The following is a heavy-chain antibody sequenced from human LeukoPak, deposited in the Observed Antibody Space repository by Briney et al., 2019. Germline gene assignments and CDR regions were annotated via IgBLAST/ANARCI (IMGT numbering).Heavy chain of an antibody. Sequence: GGSLRLSCAASGFTFSSYAMSWGRQAPGKGLEWVSSISSSSSYIYYADSVKGRFTISRDNAKNSLYLQMNCLRAEDTAVYYCARGGSYLSAFDIWGQGTMVTVSS. CDR3: ARGGSYLSAFDI. CDR1: GFTFSSYA. D-gene: IGHD1-26*01. CDR2: ISSSSSYI. V-gene: IGHV3-21*04. J-gene: IGHJ3*02.